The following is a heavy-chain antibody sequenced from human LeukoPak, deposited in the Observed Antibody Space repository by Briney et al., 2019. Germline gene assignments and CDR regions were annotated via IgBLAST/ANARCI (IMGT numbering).Heavy chain of an antibody. D-gene: IGHD4-17*01. Sequence: SETLSLTCTVSGGSISSYYWSWIRQPPGKGLEWIGYIYYSGSTNYNPSLKSRVTISVDTSKNQFSLKLSSVTAADTAVYYCAKTTVTAPSYWYFVLWGRGTLVTVSS. CDR1: GGSISSYY. J-gene: IGHJ2*01. V-gene: IGHV4-59*01. CDR3: AKTTVTAPSYWYFVL. CDR2: IYYSGST.